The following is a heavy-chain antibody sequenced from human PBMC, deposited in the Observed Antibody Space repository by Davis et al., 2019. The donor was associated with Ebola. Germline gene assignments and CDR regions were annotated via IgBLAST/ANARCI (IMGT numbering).Heavy chain of an antibody. J-gene: IGHJ3*02. CDR2: IYHSGST. Sequence: MPSETLSLTCAVSGGSISSGGYSWSWIRQPPGKGLEWIGYIYHSGSTYYNPSLKSRVTISVDRSKNQFSLKLSSVTAADTAVYYCARAPRPPRYDSSGYYYNAFDIWGQGTMVTVSS. CDR3: ARAPRPPRYDSSGYYYNAFDI. V-gene: IGHV4-30-2*01. CDR1: GGSISSGGYS. D-gene: IGHD3-22*01.